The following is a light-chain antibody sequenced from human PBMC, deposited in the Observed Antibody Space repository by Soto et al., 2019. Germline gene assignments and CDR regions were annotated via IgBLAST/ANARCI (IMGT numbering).Light chain of an antibody. CDR3: QQRSNWPT. J-gene: IGKJ5*01. V-gene: IGKV3-15*01. CDR2: GAS. CDR1: QSVSSN. Sequence: EIVMTQSLATLSLSPGERATLSCRASQSVSSNLAWYQQKPGQAPRLLIYGASTRATGIPARFSGSGSGTEFTLTISSLQSEDFAVYYCQQRSNWPTFGQGTRLEIK.